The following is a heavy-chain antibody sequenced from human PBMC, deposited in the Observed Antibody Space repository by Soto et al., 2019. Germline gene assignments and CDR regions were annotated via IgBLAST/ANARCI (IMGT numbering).Heavy chain of an antibody. CDR3: ARGRVTRPRMDV. V-gene: IGHV4-39*07. D-gene: IGHD2-2*01. J-gene: IGHJ6*03. Sequence: PSETLSLTCSVSDDSINSDKYYWGWIRQPPGKGLEWIGSIYYRGNAYYNPSLQTRVTISVDTSKNQFSLKLSSVTAADTAVYYCARGRVTRPRMDVWGKGTTVTVSS. CDR2: IYYRGNA. CDR1: DDSINSDKYY.